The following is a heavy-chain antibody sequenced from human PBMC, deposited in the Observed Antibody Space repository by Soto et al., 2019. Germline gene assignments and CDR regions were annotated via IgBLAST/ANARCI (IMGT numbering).Heavy chain of an antibody. CDR2: ISSSGGRT. CDR1: GFTFSNYA. J-gene: IGHJ3*02. Sequence: PGGSLRLSCAASGFTFSNYALSWVRQAPGKGLEWVSGISSSGGRTYYADSVKGRFTISRDNSKNRLYLQMDSLRVNDTAVYYCGIDPNGNCVGAFEMWGQGTMVTVSS. D-gene: IGHD1-1*01. V-gene: IGHV3-23*01. CDR3: GIDPNGNCVGAFEM.